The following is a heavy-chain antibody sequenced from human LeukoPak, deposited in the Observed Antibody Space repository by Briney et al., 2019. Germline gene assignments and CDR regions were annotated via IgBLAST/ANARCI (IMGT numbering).Heavy chain of an antibody. D-gene: IGHD5-24*01. V-gene: IGHV5-51*01. CDR3: ARRDGYNFALDY. Sequence: GESLKISCKASGNSITTYWIGWVRQKPGKGLEWMGLIYPGDSDTRNSPSFQGQVTISADKSISTAYVQWSSLKASDTAMYYCARRDGYNFALDYWGQGTLVTVSS. CDR1: GNSITTYW. CDR2: IYPGDSDT. J-gene: IGHJ4*02.